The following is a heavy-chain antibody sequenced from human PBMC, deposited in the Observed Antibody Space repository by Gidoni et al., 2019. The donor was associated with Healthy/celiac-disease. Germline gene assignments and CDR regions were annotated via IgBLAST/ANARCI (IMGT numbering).Heavy chain of an antibody. J-gene: IGHJ5*02. D-gene: IGHD3-10*01. Sequence: QLQLQESGPGLVKPSETLSLPCTVSGGSISSISYYWGWIRQPPGKGLEWIGGIYYSGSTYYNPSLKSRVTISVDTSKNQFSLKLSSVTAADTAVYYCARQGRGRPTGFDPWGQGTLVTVSS. V-gene: IGHV4-39*01. CDR3: ARQGRGRPTGFDP. CDR2: IYYSGST. CDR1: GGSISSISYY.